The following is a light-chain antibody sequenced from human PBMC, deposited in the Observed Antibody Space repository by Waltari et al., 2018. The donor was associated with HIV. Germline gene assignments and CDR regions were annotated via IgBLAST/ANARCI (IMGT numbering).Light chain of an antibody. V-gene: IGLV2-11*01. Sequence: QSALTQPPSVSGPPGQSVSISCSGTTTDVGFYDYVSWYQQYPGKAPKLIIFDVNQRPSGVPERFSGSKSGNTASLTISGLQTEDEADYFCCAYAAGHVSYVFGNGTAVAVL. J-gene: IGLJ1*01. CDR3: CAYAAGHVSYV. CDR1: TTDVGFYDY. CDR2: DVN.